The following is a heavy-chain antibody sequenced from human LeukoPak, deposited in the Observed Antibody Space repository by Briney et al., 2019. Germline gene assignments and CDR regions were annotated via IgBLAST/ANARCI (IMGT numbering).Heavy chain of an antibody. CDR1: GYTFTGYY. CDR2: INPNSGGT. CDR3: AREGSISGSYYDY. Sequence: GASVKVSCKASGYTFTGYYMHWVRLAPGQGFEWMGWINPNSGGTNYAQKFQGWVTMTRDTSISTAYMELSRLRSDDTAVYYCAREGSISGSYYDYWGQGTLVTVSS. J-gene: IGHJ4*02. D-gene: IGHD1-26*01. V-gene: IGHV1-2*04.